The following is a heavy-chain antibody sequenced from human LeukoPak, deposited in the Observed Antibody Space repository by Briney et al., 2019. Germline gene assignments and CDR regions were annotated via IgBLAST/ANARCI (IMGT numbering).Heavy chain of an antibody. V-gene: IGHV4-34*01. CDR2: INHSGST. CDR3: ARRYYDFWSGYSGFDP. D-gene: IGHD3-3*01. Sequence: PSETLSLTCAVYGGSFSGYYWSWIRQPPGKGLEWIGEINHSGSTNYNPSLKSRVTISVDTSKNQFSLKLSSVTAADTAVYYCARRYYDFWSGYSGFDPWGQGTLVTVSS. J-gene: IGHJ5*02. CDR1: GGSFSGYY.